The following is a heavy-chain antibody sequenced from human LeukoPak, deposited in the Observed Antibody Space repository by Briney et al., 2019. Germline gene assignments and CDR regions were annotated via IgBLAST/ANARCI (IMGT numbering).Heavy chain of an antibody. Sequence: ASVKVSCKASGYTFTSYYMHWVRQAPGQGLEWMGIINPSGGSTSYAQKFQGRVTMTRDTSTSTVYMELSSLRSEDTAVYYCARGEIRYCSSTSCYTGWFDPWGQGTLVTVSS. V-gene: IGHV1-46*01. CDR1: GYTFTSYY. CDR3: ARGEIRYCSSTSCYTGWFDP. D-gene: IGHD2-2*02. J-gene: IGHJ5*02. CDR2: INPSGGST.